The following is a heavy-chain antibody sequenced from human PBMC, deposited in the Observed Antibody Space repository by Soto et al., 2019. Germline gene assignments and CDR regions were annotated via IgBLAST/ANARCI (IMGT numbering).Heavy chain of an antibody. CDR3: AREGQSGIRPNWFDP. Sequence: ASVKVSCKASGGTFSSYAISWVRQAPGQGLEWMGGIIPIFGTANYAQKFQGRVTITADESTSTAYMELSSLRSEDTAVYYCAREGQSGIRPNWFDPWGQGTLVTVSS. V-gene: IGHV1-69*13. D-gene: IGHD5-18*01. J-gene: IGHJ5*02. CDR1: GGTFSSYA. CDR2: IIPIFGTA.